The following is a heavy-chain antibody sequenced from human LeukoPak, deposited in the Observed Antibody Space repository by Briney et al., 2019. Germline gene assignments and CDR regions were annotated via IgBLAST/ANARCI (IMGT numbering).Heavy chain of an antibody. J-gene: IGHJ6*03. V-gene: IGHV1-18*01. D-gene: IGHD1-14*01. CDR1: GYTFTSYG. CDR3: ARDPESGTTYYYYYYYMDV. CDR2: ISAYNGNR. Sequence: ASVKVSCKASGYTFTSYGISWVRQAPGQGLEWMGWISAYNGNRNYAQKLQGRVTMTTDTSTSTAYMELRSLRSDDTAVYYCARDPESGTTYYYYYYYMDVWGKGTTVTVSS.